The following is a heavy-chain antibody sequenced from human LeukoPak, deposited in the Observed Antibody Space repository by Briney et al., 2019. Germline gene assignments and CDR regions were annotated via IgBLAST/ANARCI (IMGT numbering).Heavy chain of an antibody. D-gene: IGHD5-24*01. J-gene: IGHJ4*02. CDR2: IKEDGSNK. CDR1: GFTFGDYW. Sequence: PGGSLRLYCADSGFTFGDYWMGWVRQAPGKGLEWVANIKEDGSNKYYVDSVKGRFTISRDNAKSSLYLQMNSLRAEDTAVYYCANLWEMGYWGQGTLVTVSS. V-gene: IGHV3-7*01. CDR3: ANLWEMGY.